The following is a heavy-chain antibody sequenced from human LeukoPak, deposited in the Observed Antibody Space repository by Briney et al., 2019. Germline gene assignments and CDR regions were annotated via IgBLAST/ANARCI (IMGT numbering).Heavy chain of an antibody. Sequence: ASVKVSCKASGYTFTSYGISWVRQAPGQGLERMGRIIPIFGTANYAQKFQGRVTITTDESTSTAYMELSSLRSEDTAVYYCARVPTVTTGDDAFDIWGQGTMVTVSS. CDR1: GYTFTSYG. CDR3: ARVPTVTTGDDAFDI. D-gene: IGHD4-11*01. V-gene: IGHV1-69*05. J-gene: IGHJ3*02. CDR2: IIPIFGTA.